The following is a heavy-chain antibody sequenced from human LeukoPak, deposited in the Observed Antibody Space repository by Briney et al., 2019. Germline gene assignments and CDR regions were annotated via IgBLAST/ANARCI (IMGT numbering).Heavy chain of an antibody. J-gene: IGHJ4*02. Sequence: PGESLKISSKASGDSFTSYWIGCVRHLPRKDLEWMGMIYPGDADTRYNPSFQSRVTISADKSNSTAYLQWSSLTAADTAMYYCARRLRGYYDSGGYYSFDYWGQGTLVTVSS. V-gene: IGHV5-51*03. CDR1: GDSFTSYW. CDR3: ARRLRGYYDSGGYYSFDY. CDR2: IYPGDADT. D-gene: IGHD3-22*01.